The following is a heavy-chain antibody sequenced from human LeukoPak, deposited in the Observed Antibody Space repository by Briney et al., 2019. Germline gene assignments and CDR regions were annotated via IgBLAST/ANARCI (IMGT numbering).Heavy chain of an antibody. J-gene: IGHJ4*02. D-gene: IGHD4-17*01. CDR3: ARARWTSTVTTYYLDY. CDR1: GYTFTDYA. CDR2: INAGNGKT. Sequence: ASVTVSFKTSGYTFTDYAVQWVRQAPGQRLEWMGWINAGNGKTKYSQNFQDRVTITRDPSATTAYLDLTRLRSEYTAVYYWARARWTSTVTTYYLDYWGQGTLVTVS. V-gene: IGHV1-3*01.